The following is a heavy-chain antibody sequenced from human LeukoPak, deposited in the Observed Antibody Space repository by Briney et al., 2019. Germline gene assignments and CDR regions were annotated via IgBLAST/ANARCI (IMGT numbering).Heavy chain of an antibody. Sequence: SETLSLTCTVSGGFISSGDYYWSWIRQPPGKGLEWIGYIYPRGSTYYNPSLKSRVILSLDKSANQFSLNLSSVTAADTAVYYCARFSPRAMGNYLDFWGQGTLVTVSS. CDR2: IYPRGST. V-gene: IGHV4-30-4*01. D-gene: IGHD7-27*01. CDR3: ARFSPRAMGNYLDF. J-gene: IGHJ4*02. CDR1: GGFISSGDYY.